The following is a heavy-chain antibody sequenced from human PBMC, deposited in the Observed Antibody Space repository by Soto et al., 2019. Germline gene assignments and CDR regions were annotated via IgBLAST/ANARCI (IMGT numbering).Heavy chain of an antibody. Sequence: GASVKVSCKASGYTFTSYGISWVRQAPGQGLEWMGWISAYNGNTNYAQKLQGRVTMTTDTSTSTAYMELRSLRSDDTAVYYCARVPDIVAATYFDYWGQGTLVTVSS. CDR1: GYTFTSYG. J-gene: IGHJ4*02. CDR2: ISAYNGNT. D-gene: IGHD5-12*01. V-gene: IGHV1-18*01. CDR3: ARVPDIVAATYFDY.